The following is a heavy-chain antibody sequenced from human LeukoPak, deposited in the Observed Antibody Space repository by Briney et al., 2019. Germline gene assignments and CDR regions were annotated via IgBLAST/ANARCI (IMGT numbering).Heavy chain of an antibody. V-gene: IGHV3-23*01. D-gene: IGHD3-10*01. J-gene: IGHJ4*02. CDR3: AKAAYFYGSGSYYNDY. CDR2: ISTSGDSI. CDR1: GFPFSSYA. Sequence: GSLRLSCAASGFPFSSYAMNWVRQAPGKGLEWVSVISTSGDSIYYADAVKGRFTISRDNSKNTVYLQMNSLRAEDTAVYFCAKAAYFYGSGSYYNDYWGQGTLVTVSS.